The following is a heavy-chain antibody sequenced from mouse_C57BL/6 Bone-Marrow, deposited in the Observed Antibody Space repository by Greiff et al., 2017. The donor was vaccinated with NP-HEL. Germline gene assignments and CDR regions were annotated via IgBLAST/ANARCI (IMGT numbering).Heavy chain of an antibody. CDR3: ARLLRGFDV. Sequence: VQLQQSGAELARPGASVKLSCKASGYTFTSYGISWVKQRTGQGPEWIGEIYPRSGNTYYNEKFKGKATLTADKSSSTAYMELRSLTSEDSAVYFCARLLRGFDVWGTGTTVTVSS. J-gene: IGHJ1*03. CDR1: GYTFTSYG. D-gene: IGHD1-1*01. V-gene: IGHV1-81*01. CDR2: IYPRSGNT.